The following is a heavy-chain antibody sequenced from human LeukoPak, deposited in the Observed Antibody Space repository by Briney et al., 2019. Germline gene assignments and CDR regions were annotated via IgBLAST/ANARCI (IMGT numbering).Heavy chain of an antibody. CDR1: GGSISRGGYS. D-gene: IGHD2-8*01. J-gene: IGHJ3*02. CDR3: ARASYGDAFDI. V-gene: IGHV4-30-2*01. CDR2: IYHSGST. Sequence: SQTLSLTCAVSGGSISRGGYSWSWIRQPPGKGLEWIGYIYHSGSTYYNPSLKSRVTISVDRSKTQFSLKLSSVTAADTAVYYCARASYGDAFDIWGQGTMVTVSS.